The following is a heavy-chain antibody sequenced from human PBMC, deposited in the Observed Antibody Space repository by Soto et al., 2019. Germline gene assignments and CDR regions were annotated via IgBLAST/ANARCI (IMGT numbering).Heavy chain of an antibody. CDR3: ARGLKQQLVPPYYYYYYMDV. CDR2: ISSSSSTI. J-gene: IGHJ6*03. CDR1: GFTFSSYS. V-gene: IGHV3-48*01. Sequence: EVQLVESGGGLVQPGGSLRLSCAASGFTFSSYSMNWVRQAPGKGLEWVSYISSSSSTIYYADSVKGRFTISRDNAKNSLYLQMNSLRAEDTAVYYCARGLKQQLVPPYYYYYYMDVWGKGTTVTVAS. D-gene: IGHD6-13*01.